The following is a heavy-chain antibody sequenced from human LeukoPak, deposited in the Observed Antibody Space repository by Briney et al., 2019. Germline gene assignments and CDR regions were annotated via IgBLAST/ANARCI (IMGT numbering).Heavy chain of an antibody. J-gene: IGHJ6*02. Sequence: SETLSLTCAVYGGSFSGYYWSWIRQPPGKGLEWIGEINHSGSTNYNPSLKSRVTISVDTSKNQFSLKLSSVTAADTAVYYCARGYSSGWYYYYGMDVWGQGTTVTVSS. CDR3: ARGYSSGWYYYYGMDV. CDR2: INHSGST. CDR1: GGSFSGYY. D-gene: IGHD6-19*01. V-gene: IGHV4-34*01.